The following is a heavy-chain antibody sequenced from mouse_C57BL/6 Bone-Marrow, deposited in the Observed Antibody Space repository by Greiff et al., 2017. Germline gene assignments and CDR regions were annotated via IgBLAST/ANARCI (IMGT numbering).Heavy chain of an antibody. V-gene: IGHV1-5*01. J-gene: IGHJ3*01. D-gene: IGHD2-3*01. CDR2: IDPGNSDT. CDR1: GYTFTSYW. Sequence: VQLQQSGTVLARPGASVKMSCKTSGYTFTSYWMHWVKQRPGQGLEWIGAIDPGNSDTSYNQKFKGKAKLTAVTSASTAYMELSSLTKEDSAIYYGTRSRQWLLRWLAYWGQGTLVTVSA. CDR3: TRSRQWLLRWLAY.